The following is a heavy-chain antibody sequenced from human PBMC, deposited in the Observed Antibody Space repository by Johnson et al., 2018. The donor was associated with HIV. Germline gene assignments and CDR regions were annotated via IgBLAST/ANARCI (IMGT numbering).Heavy chain of an antibody. J-gene: IGHJ3*02. CDR3: AKVHSGQLVGYAFDI. D-gene: IGHD1-26*01. CDR1: GFTFDDYG. CDR2: MNWNGGST. V-gene: IGHV3-20*04. Sequence: VQLVESGGVVVQPGGSLRLSCATSGFTFDDYGMSWVRQAPGKGLEWVSGMNWNGGSTGYADSVKGRCTISRDNAKNSLYLQMNSLRAEDTALYYCAKVHSGQLVGYAFDIWGQGTMVTVSS.